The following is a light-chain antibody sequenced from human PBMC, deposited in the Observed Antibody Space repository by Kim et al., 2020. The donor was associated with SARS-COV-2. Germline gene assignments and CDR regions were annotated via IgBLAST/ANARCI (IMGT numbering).Light chain of an antibody. CDR3: QVCDNTYDPPYYV. J-gene: IGLJ1*01. CDR1: NFGGYT. CDR2: DDS. V-gene: IGLV3-21*02. Sequence: SYELTQPPSVSVAPGQTASVTCGGNNFGGYTVNWYRQSPGQAPVLVIYDDSHRPSGIPDRLSGSNSGNTATLTISRVEAGDEADYYCQVCDNTYDPPYYVFGAGTKVTVL.